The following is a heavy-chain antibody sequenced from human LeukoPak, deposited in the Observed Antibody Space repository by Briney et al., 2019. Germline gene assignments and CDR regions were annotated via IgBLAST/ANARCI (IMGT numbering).Heavy chain of an antibody. CDR2: IIPIFGTA. Sequence: SVKVSCKASGGTFSSYAISWVRQAPRQGLEWTGGIIPIFGTANYAQKFQGRVTITTDESTSTAYMELSSLRSEDTAVYYCAREFLLYYGSGSYYTQLSWFDPWGQGTLVTVSS. CDR3: AREFLLYYGSGSYYTQLSWFDP. D-gene: IGHD3-10*01. J-gene: IGHJ5*02. V-gene: IGHV1-69*05. CDR1: GGTFSSYA.